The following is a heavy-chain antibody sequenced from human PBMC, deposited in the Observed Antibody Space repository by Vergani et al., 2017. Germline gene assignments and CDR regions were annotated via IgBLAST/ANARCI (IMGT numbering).Heavy chain of an antibody. CDR3: ARGLAYCGGDCYGDWYFDL. Sequence: QVQLQESGPGLVKPSETLSLTCTVSGGSISSYYWSWIRQPAGKGLEWIGRIYTSGSTNYNPSLKSRVTISVDTSKNQFSLKLSSVTAADTAVYYCARGLAYCGGDCYGDWYFDLWGRGTLVTVSS. D-gene: IGHD2-21*02. CDR1: GGSISSYY. CDR2: IYTSGST. V-gene: IGHV4-4*07. J-gene: IGHJ2*01.